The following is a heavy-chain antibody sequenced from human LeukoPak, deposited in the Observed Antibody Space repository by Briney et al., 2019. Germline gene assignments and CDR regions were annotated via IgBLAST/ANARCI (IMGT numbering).Heavy chain of an antibody. CDR3: AKAPGIAAAGTAFDI. J-gene: IGHJ3*02. CDR1: GGSFSGYY. Sequence: SETLSLTCAVYGGSFSGYYWSWIRQPPGKGLEWIGEINHSGSTNYNPSLKSRVTISVDTSKNQFSLKLSSVTAADTAMYYCAKAPGIAAAGTAFDIWGQGTMVTVSS. D-gene: IGHD6-13*01. V-gene: IGHV4-34*01. CDR2: INHSGST.